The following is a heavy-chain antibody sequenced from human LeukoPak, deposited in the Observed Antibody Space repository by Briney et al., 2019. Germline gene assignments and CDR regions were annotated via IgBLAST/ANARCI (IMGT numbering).Heavy chain of an antibody. CDR1: GYPFTSYY. Sequence: ASVQVSCKTSGYPFTSYYIHWVRQAPGQGLDWMGIISLGVGSTNYAQKFQGRITMTRDMSTSTVYMDLSSLRSEDTAVYYCATSSIAARDPRKNAFDIWGQGTMVTVSS. D-gene: IGHD6-6*01. V-gene: IGHV1-46*01. CDR2: ISLGVGST. J-gene: IGHJ3*02. CDR3: ATSSIAARDPRKNAFDI.